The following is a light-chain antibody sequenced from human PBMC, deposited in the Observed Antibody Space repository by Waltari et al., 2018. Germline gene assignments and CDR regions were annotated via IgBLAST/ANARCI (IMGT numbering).Light chain of an antibody. CDR2: DAS. CDR3: QKYGSLPAT. CDR1: LSISKY. J-gene: IGKJ1*01. Sequence: EIMLTQSPGTLSLSPGERATLSCRASLSISKYLAWYQQKPGQAPRLLIYDASIRATGIPDRFSGSGYGTDFSLTISRLEPEDYAVYYCQKYGSLPATFGRGTKVEIK. V-gene: IGKV3-20*01.